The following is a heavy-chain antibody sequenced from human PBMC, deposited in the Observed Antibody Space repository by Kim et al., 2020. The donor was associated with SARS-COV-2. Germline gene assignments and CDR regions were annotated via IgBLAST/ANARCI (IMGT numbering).Heavy chain of an antibody. J-gene: IGHJ4*02. CDR2: IHYSGST. V-gene: IGHV4-39*01. CDR1: GDSISSSTFY. Sequence: SETLSLTCSVSGDSISSSTFYWGWIRQPPGKGLEWIGAIHYSGSTYSNPSLKSRVTISVDTSKNQFSLNLNSVTAADTAVYYCARHADYCVQGTLVTAAS. CDR3: ARHADY.